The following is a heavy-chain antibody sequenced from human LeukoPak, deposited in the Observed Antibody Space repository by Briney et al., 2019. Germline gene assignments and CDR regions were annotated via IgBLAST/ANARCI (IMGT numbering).Heavy chain of an antibody. V-gene: IGHV1-8*01. Sequence: ASVKVSFKASGYTFTSYDINWVRQAPGQGLEWMGWMNPNGGNTGYAQKFQGRVTMTRNTSISTAYMELSSLRSEDTAVYYCARGGRSSSYYFDYWGQGTLVTVSS. CDR1: GYTFTSYD. D-gene: IGHD6-6*01. CDR3: ARGGRSSSYYFDY. CDR2: MNPNGGNT. J-gene: IGHJ4*02.